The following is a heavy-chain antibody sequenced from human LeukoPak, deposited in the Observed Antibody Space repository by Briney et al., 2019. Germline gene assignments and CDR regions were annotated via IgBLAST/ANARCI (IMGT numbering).Heavy chain of an antibody. J-gene: IGHJ4*02. Sequence: ASVKVSCKASGYTFTSYDINWVRQATGQGLEWMGWMNPNSGNTGYAQKFQGRVTMTTDTSTSTAYMELRSLRSDDTAVYYCARDHVIAAAGTGFDYWGQGTLVTVSS. CDR3: ARDHVIAAAGTGFDY. D-gene: IGHD6-13*01. CDR2: MNPNSGNT. CDR1: GYTFTSYD. V-gene: IGHV1-8*01.